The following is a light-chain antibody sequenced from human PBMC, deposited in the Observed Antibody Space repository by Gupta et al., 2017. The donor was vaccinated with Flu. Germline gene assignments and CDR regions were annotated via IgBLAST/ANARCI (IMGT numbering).Light chain of an antibody. Sequence: YVLTQPPSVSVAPGQTAGLTCGGTNIETKSVHWYQQRPGQAPVLVVYDNSDRPSGIPDRFSGSNSGNTATLTIGRVEPGDEADYYCHVWDSNTDQAVFGGGTRLAVL. CDR3: HVWDSNTDQAV. J-gene: IGLJ3*02. CDR1: NIETKS. CDR2: DNS. V-gene: IGLV3-21*02.